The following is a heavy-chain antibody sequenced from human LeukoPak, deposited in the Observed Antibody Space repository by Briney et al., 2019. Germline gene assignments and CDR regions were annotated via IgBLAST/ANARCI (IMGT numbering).Heavy chain of an antibody. Sequence: GGSLRLSCAASGFTFSSYSMNWVRQAPGKGLEWVSYISSSSSTIYYADSVKGRFTISRDNAKNSLYLQMNSLRAEDTAVYYCARDLDGWSEDYGMDVWGQGTTVTVSS. CDR3: ARDLDGWSEDYGMDV. D-gene: IGHD6-19*01. V-gene: IGHV3-48*04. CDR1: GFTFSSYS. J-gene: IGHJ6*02. CDR2: ISSSSSTI.